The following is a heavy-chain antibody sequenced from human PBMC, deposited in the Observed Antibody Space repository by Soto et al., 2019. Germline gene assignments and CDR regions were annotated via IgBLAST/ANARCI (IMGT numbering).Heavy chain of an antibody. Sequence: QITLKESGPTLVKPTQTLTLTCTFSGFSLSTSGVGVGWIRQPPGKALEWLALIYWDNDKRYSPSLKNRLTITKDTSKNQVVLTITDMDPVDTATYYCAHRYCSGGSCPFDYWGKGTLVTVSS. J-gene: IGHJ4*02. CDR2: IYWDNDK. CDR3: AHRYCSGGSCPFDY. D-gene: IGHD2-15*01. CDR1: GFSLSTSGVG. V-gene: IGHV2-5*02.